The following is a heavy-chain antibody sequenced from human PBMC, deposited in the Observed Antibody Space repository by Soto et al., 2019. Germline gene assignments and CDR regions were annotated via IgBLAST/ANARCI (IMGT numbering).Heavy chain of an antibody. V-gene: IGHV1-2*04. D-gene: IGHD1-7*01. CDR2: INSNSGGT. J-gene: IGHJ6*03. Sequence: ASVNVSCKASGYTFTVYYRQWVRQDPGQGIEWMGWINSNSGGTNYAQKFQGWVTMTRDTSISTAYMELSRLRSDDTAVYFCARGAPSRTTIYYYYYMDVWGKGTTVTVSS. CDR1: GYTFTVYY. CDR3: ARGAPSRTTIYYYYYMDV.